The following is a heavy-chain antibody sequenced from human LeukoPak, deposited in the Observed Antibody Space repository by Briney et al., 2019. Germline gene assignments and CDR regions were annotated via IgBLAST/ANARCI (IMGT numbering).Heavy chain of an antibody. V-gene: IGHV1-2*02. CDR2: INPNSGGT. Sequence: ASVKVSCKASGYTFTGYYMHWVRQAPGQGLEWMGWINPNSGGTNYAQKFQGRVTMTRDTSISTAYMELSRLRSDDTAVYYCARESEMATTTDAFDIWGQGTMVTVSS. J-gene: IGHJ3*02. D-gene: IGHD5-24*01. CDR3: ARESEMATTTDAFDI. CDR1: GYTFTGYY.